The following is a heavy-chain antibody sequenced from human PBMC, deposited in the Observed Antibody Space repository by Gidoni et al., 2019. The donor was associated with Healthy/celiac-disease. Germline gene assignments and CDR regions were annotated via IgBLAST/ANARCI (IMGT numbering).Heavy chain of an antibody. CDR1: GGTFRSYA. J-gene: IGHJ4*02. V-gene: IGHV1-69*01. D-gene: IGHD2-2*02. CDR3: VRGPLKYCSSTSCDKNDY. CDR2: IIPIFGTA. Sequence: QVQLVQSGAEVKKPGSSVEVSCKASGGTFRSYAISWVRQAPGQGLEWMGGIIPIFGTANYAQKFQGRVTITADESTSTAYMELSSLRSEDTAVYYCVRGPLKYCSSTSCDKNDYWGQGTLVTVSS.